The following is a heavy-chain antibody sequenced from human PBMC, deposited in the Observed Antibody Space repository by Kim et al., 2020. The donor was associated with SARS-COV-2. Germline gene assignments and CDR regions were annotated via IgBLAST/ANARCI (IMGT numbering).Heavy chain of an antibody. V-gene: IGHV4-31*02. Sequence: TPSLKSRVTKSVDTSKNQFSLKRSSVTAADTAVYYCARAPIVVVITHFDYWGQGTLVTVSS. J-gene: IGHJ4*02. D-gene: IGHD3-22*01. CDR3: ARAPIVVVITHFDY.